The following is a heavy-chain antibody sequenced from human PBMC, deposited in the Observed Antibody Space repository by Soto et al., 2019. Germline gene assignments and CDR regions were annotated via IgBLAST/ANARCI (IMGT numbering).Heavy chain of an antibody. J-gene: IGHJ6*03. D-gene: IGHD3-9*01. V-gene: IGHV3-21*01. CDR1: GFTFSSYS. Sequence: GGSLRLSCAASGFTFSSYSMNWVRQAPGKGLEWVSSISSSSSYIYYADSVKGRFNISRDNAKNSLYLQMNSLRAEDTAVYYCARDHRRYFDWHYYYMDVWGKGTTVTVSS. CDR3: ARDHRRYFDWHYYYMDV. CDR2: ISSSSSYI.